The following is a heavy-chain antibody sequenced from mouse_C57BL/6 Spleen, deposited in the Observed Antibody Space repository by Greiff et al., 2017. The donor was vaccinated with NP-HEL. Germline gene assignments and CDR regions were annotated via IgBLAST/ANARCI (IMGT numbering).Heavy chain of an antibody. CDR1: GYTFTSYD. D-gene: IGHD1-1*01. V-gene: IGHV1-85*01. CDR3: ARVDTTGVAHWYFDV. CDR2: IYPRDGST. J-gene: IGHJ1*03. Sequence: QVQLQQSGPELVKPGASVKLSCKASGYTFTSYDINWVKQRPGQGLEWIGWIYPRDGSTKYNEKFKGKATLTVDTSSSTAYMELHSLTSEDSAVYFCARVDTTGVAHWYFDVWGTGTTVTVSS.